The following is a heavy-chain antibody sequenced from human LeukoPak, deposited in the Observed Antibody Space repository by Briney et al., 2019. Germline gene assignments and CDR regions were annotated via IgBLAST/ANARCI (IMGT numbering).Heavy chain of an antibody. J-gene: IGHJ1*01. CDR2: IYYSGST. V-gene: IGHV4-59*01. Sequence: SETLSLTCTVSGGSISSYYWSWIRQPPGKGLEWIGYIYYSGSTNYNPSLKSRVTISVDTSKNQFSLKLSSVTAADTAVYYCAIAPRQAYFQHWGQGTLVTVSS. CDR1: GGSISSYY. CDR3: AIAPRQAYFQH.